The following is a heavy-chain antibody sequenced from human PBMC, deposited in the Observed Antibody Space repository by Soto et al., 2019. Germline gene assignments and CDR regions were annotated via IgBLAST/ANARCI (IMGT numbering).Heavy chain of an antibody. J-gene: IGHJ6*02. CDR1: GFTVNTKY. CDR2: IHSGGST. D-gene: IGHD2-2*02. V-gene: IGHV3-53*02. Sequence: EEQLVESGGGLIQPGGSLRLSCVAFGFTVNTKYMSWVRQAPGKGPEWVSSIHSGGSTYYADSVKGRFTMSRDNSKNTIYLQINSLRADDTAVYYCASDQYCNTARCNRGIAVWGQGNTVTVSS. CDR3: ASDQYCNTARCNRGIAV.